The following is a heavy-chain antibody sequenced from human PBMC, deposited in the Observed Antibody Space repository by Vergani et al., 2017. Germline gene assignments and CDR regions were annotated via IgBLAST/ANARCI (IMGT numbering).Heavy chain of an antibody. V-gene: IGHV3-13*01. Sequence: EVQLVESGGGLAQPGGSLRLSCAASGFTFSTYDMHWVRQATGKGLEWVSAIGTAGDTYYPGSVKGRFTISRENAKNSLYLQMNGLRAGDTAVYYCARRDSSSPALDYWGQGTLVTVSS. D-gene: IGHD6-6*01. CDR3: ARRDSSSPALDY. CDR2: IGTAGDT. CDR1: GFTFSTYD. J-gene: IGHJ4*02.